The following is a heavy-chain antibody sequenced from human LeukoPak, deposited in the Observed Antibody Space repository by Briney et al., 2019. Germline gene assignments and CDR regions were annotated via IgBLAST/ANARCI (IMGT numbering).Heavy chain of an antibody. Sequence: SETLSLTCTVSGSISGYYWSWIRQPPGKGLEWIGYIYTSGSTNYNPSLKSRVTISVDTSKNQFSLKLSSVTAADTAVYYCARRRQLWLPFDYWGQGTLVTVSS. CDR3: ARRRQLWLPFDY. J-gene: IGHJ4*02. D-gene: IGHD5-18*01. CDR2: IYTSGST. V-gene: IGHV4-4*09. CDR1: GSISGYY.